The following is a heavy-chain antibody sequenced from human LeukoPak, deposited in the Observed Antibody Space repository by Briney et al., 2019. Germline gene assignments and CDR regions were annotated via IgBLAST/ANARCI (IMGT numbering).Heavy chain of an antibody. CDR1: GYTFTSYD. J-gene: IGHJ3*02. V-gene: IGHV1-8*01. CDR3: PRVRDYYDSSVYTDAFDI. CDR2: MNPNSGNT. D-gene: IGHD3-22*01. Sequence: GASVKVSCKASGYTFTSYDINWVRQATGHGLEWMGWMNPNSGNTGYAQKFQGRVTMTRNTSISTAYMELSSLRSEDTAVYYSPRVRDYYDSSVYTDAFDIWGQGTMVTVSS.